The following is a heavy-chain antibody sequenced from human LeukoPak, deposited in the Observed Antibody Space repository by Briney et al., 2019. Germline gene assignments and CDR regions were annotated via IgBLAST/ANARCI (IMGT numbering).Heavy chain of an antibody. CDR1: GFTFSSYA. Sequence: GGSLRLSCAASGFTFSSYAMSWVRRAPGKGLEWVSAASGSGGSTYYADSVKGRFTISRDNSKNTLYLQMNSLRAEDTAVYYCAKDLGSVVTPPSLDYWGQGTLVTVSS. CDR3: AKDLGSVVTPPSLDY. J-gene: IGHJ4*02. CDR2: ASGSGGST. V-gene: IGHV3-23*01. D-gene: IGHD4-23*01.